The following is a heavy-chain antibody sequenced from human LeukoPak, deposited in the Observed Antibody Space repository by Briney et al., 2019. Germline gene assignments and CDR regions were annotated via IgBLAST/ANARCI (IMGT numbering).Heavy chain of an antibody. D-gene: IGHD2-15*01. J-gene: IGHJ4*02. V-gene: IGHV3-21*01. CDR3: ARDLLVVGTPADLSGI. CDR2: IGAGDKYT. Sequence: PGGSLRLSCAASGFTLRNYAMSWVRQAPGKGLEWVSSIGAGDKYTYYGDSVKGRFTISRDNAKNSLYLQMNSLRAEDTAVYYCARDLLVVGTPADLSGIWGQGTLVTVSS. CDR1: GFTLRNYA.